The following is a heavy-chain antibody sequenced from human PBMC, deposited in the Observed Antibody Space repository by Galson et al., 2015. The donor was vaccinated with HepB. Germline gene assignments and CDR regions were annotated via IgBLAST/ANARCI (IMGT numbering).Heavy chain of an antibody. V-gene: IGHV1-24*01. J-gene: IGHJ4*02. CDR2: FDPEDGET. CDR1: GYTLTDFS. CDR3: ATDLNRNYDSDH. Sequence: SAKVSCKVSGYTLTDFSMHWVRQAPGKGLECMGGFDPEDGETIYAQKFQGRVTMTEDTSTDTAYMELSSLRSEDTAVYYCATDLNRNYDSDHWGQGTLVTVSS. D-gene: IGHD3-22*01.